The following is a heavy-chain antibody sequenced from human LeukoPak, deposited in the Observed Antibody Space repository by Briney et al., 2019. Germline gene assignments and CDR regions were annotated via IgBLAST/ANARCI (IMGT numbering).Heavy chain of an antibody. V-gene: IGHV1-2*02. CDR2: INPNSGGT. J-gene: IGHJ3*02. Sequence: ASVKVSCKASGYTFTGNYMHWVRQAPGQGLEWMGWINPNSGGTNYAQKFQGRVTMTRDMSTSTVYMELSSLRSEDTAVYYCARDGQRGSRRVGAFDIWGQGTMVTVSS. CDR1: GYTFTGNY. D-gene: IGHD1-26*01. CDR3: ARDGQRGSRRVGAFDI.